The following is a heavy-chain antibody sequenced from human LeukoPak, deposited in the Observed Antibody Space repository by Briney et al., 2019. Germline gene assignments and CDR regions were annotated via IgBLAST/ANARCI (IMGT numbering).Heavy chain of an antibody. Sequence: GGSLRLSCVASGFTFTNYWMNWVRQAPGKGLEWVASIKQDGSQKSYVDSVKGRFTISRDNAKNSLSLQMDSLRGEDTAVYYCARAPDSGYSSGWFGFDYWGQGTLVTVSS. D-gene: IGHD6-19*01. J-gene: IGHJ4*02. CDR3: ARAPDSGYSSGWFGFDY. V-gene: IGHV3-7*01. CDR2: IKQDGSQK. CDR1: GFTFTNYW.